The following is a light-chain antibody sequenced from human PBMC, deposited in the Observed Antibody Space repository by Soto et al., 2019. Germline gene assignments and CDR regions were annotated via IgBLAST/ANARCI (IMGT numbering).Light chain of an antibody. CDR2: GAS. Sequence: EIVLKQSPATLSLSPGEGATLSCRASQSVSSYLVWYQQKPGQAPRLLIYGASNRATGIPDRFSGSGSGTDFTLTISRLEPEDFAVYYCQQYGSSGTFGQGTKV. CDR1: QSVSSY. CDR3: QQYGSSGT. V-gene: IGKV3-20*01. J-gene: IGKJ1*01.